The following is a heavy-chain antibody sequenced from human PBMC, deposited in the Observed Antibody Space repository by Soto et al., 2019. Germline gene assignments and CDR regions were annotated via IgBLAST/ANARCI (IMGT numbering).Heavy chain of an antibody. V-gene: IGHV3-43*01. J-gene: IGHJ4*02. Sequence: GGSLRLSCAASGFTFDDYTMHWVRQAPGKGLEWVSLISWDGGSTYYADSVKGRFTISRDNSKNSLYLQMNSLRTEDTALYYCAKDSDVEMASNVDYWGQGTLVTVSS. CDR1: GFTFDDYT. CDR3: AKDSDVEMASNVDY. CDR2: ISWDGGST. D-gene: IGHD1-1*01.